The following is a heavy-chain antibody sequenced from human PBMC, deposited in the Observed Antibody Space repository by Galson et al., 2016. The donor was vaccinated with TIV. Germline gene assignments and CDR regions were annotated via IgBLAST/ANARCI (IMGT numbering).Heavy chain of an antibody. CDR3: AREPRSGNYFDY. CDR1: GYSFASYW. V-gene: IGHV5-51*03. Sequence: QSGAEVKKLGESLKISCKGSGYSFASYWIGWVRQMPGKGLECMGVIYPGDSDTRYSPTFQGQVTISADKSLSTAYLQWSSLKASDTAMYYCAREPRSGNYFDYWGQGALVTVSS. J-gene: IGHJ4*02. D-gene: IGHD2-15*01. CDR2: IYPGDSDT.